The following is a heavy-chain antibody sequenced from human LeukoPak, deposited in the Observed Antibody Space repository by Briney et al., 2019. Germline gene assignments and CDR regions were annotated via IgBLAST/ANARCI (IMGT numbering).Heavy chain of an antibody. J-gene: IGHJ4*02. CDR2: ISYDGSNK. D-gene: IGHD5-18*01. V-gene: IGHV3-30*03. Sequence: GGSLRLSCAASGFTFSSYGMHWVRQAPGKGLEWVAVISYDGSNKYYADSVKGRFTISRDNSKNTLYLQMNSLRAEDTAVYSCATTGGYKMRYYFDYWGQGTLVTVSS. CDR1: GFTFSSYG. CDR3: ATTGGYKMRYYFDY.